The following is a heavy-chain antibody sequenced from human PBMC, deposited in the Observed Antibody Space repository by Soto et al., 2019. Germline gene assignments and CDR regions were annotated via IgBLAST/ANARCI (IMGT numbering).Heavy chain of an antibody. D-gene: IGHD2-8*01. V-gene: IGHV1-3*04. Sequence: QVQLVQSGAEVKQPGASVKVSCKSSGYTFTHYAMHWVRQAPGQGLEWLGWINTDNGNTAFSQKFQGRVSITMDTSANTAYVELSSLISEDTAVYYCARQGDSRILRDTFDIWGQGTLVTVAS. CDR2: INTDNGNT. CDR3: ARQGDSRILRDTFDI. J-gene: IGHJ3*02. CDR1: GYTFTHYA.